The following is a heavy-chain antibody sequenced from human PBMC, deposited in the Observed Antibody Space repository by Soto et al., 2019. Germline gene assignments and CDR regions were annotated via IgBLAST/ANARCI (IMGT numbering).Heavy chain of an antibody. CDR2: ISYSGSS. D-gene: IGHD3-16*01. CDR1: GGSMSSHY. CDR3: ARADPDASVGF. V-gene: IGHV4-59*11. Sequence: SESLSLTFTACGGSMSSHYWTWLRQPPGKGLEWIGYISYSGSSYYNPSLKSRVTISADTSRNQFSLRLTSVIAADTAVYFCARADPDASVGFWGQGTLVTVSS. J-gene: IGHJ4*02.